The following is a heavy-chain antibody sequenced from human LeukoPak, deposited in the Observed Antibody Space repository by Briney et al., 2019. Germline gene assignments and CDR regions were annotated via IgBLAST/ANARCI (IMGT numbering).Heavy chain of an antibody. Sequence: GASVKVSCKASGGTFSSYAISWVRQAPGQGLEWMGGIIPIFGTANYAQKFQGRVTITADESTSTAYMELSSLRSEDTAVYYCARGSAAAAGIFDYWGQGTLVTVSS. CDR1: GGTFSSYA. V-gene: IGHV1-69*13. D-gene: IGHD6-13*01. CDR3: ARGSAAAAGIFDY. CDR2: IIPIFGTA. J-gene: IGHJ4*02.